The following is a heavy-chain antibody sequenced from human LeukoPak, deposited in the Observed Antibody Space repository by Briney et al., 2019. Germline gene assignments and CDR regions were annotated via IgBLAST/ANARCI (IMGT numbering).Heavy chain of an antibody. D-gene: IGHD2-15*01. CDR1: GYRFTSYW. CDR2: IYPGDSDT. J-gene: IGHJ3*02. CDR3: ATPGVVVAAAAFDI. V-gene: IGHV5-51*01. Sequence: LGESLQISCQGSGYRFTSYWIGWVRQLPGKGLEWMGIIYPGDSDTRYSPSFQGQVTISADKSISTAYLQWSSLKASDTAMYYCATPGVVVAAAAFDIWGQGTMVTVSS.